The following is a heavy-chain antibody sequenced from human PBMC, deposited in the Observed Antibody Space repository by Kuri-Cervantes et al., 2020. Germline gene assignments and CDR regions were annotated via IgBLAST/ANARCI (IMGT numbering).Heavy chain of an antibody. CDR3: ARGADYYDSSGYGGVGWYFDL. J-gene: IGHJ2*01. D-gene: IGHD3-22*01. CDR2: ITPFNGNT. V-gene: IGHV1-45*02. CDR1: GYTFTYRY. Sequence: SVKVSCKASGYTFTYRYLHWVRQAPGQALEWMGWITPFNGNTNYAQKFQDRVTITRDRSMSTAYMELSSLRSEDTAVYYCARGADYYDSSGYGGVGWYFDLWGRGTLVTVSS.